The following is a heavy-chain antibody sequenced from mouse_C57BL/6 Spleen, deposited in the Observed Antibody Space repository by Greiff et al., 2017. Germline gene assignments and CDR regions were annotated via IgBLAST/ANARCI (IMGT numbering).Heavy chain of an antibody. Sequence: QVQLKESGPELVKPGASVKISCKASGYAFSSSWMNWVQQRPGKGLEWIGRIYPGDGDTNSNGKFKGKATLTADKSSSTAYMQLSSLTSEDSAVYFCAREGGYYYGSSPYFDYWGQGTTLTVSS. CDR2: IYPGDGDT. V-gene: IGHV1-82*01. CDR3: AREGGYYYGSSPYFDY. J-gene: IGHJ2*01. CDR1: GYAFSSSW. D-gene: IGHD1-1*01.